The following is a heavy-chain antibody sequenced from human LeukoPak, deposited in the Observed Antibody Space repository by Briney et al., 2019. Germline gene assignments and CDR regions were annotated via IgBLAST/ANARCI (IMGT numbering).Heavy chain of an antibody. Sequence: ASVKVSCKAPGGTFSSYAISWARQAPGQGLEWMGGIIPIFGTANYAQKLQGRVTMTTDTSTSTAYMELRSLGSDDTAVYYCARDLYSYGDDYWGQGTLVTVSS. CDR2: IIPIFGTA. J-gene: IGHJ4*02. D-gene: IGHD5-18*01. CDR1: GGTFSSYA. V-gene: IGHV1-69*05. CDR3: ARDLYSYGDDY.